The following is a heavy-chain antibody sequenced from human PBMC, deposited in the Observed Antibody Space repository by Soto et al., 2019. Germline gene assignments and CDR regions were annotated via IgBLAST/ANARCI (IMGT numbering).Heavy chain of an antibody. CDR1: GGSISSGDYY. D-gene: IGHD2-2*01. V-gene: IGHV4-30-4*01. CDR2: IYYSGGST. CDR3: ARAVYCRSASCSNWFDP. Sequence: SETLSLTCAVSGGSISSGDYYWSWIRQPPGKGLEWIGYIYYSGGSTYYSPSLRSRVAISMDTSKNQFSLILSAVTAADTAVYYCARAVYCRSASCSNWFDPWGQGTLVTVSS. J-gene: IGHJ5*02.